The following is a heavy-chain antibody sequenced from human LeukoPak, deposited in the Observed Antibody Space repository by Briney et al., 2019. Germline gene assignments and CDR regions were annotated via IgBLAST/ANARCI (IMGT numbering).Heavy chain of an antibody. D-gene: IGHD3-22*01. CDR1: GGSISSGVYY. Sequence: SETLSLTCTVSGGSISSGVYYWSWIRQHPGKGLEWIGYIYYSGSTNYNPTLKSRVTISVDTSKNQFSLKLSSVTAADTAVYYCARGSSGYSYGWGQGTLVTVSS. V-gene: IGHV4-61*08. CDR3: ARGSSGYSYG. J-gene: IGHJ4*02. CDR2: IYYSGST.